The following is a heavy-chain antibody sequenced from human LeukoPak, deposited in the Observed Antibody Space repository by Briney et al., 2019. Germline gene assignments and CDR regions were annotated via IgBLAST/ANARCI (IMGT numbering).Heavy chain of an antibody. CDR3: ATGLTNLLVAFDI. V-gene: IGHV1-46*01. Sequence: ASVKVSCKASGNTFTSYYMHWVRQAPGQGLEWMGIINPSGGSTSYAQKFQGRVTMTRDMSTSTVYMELSRLRSDDTAVYYCATGLTNLLVAFDIWGQGTMVTVSS. CDR1: GNTFTSYY. J-gene: IGHJ3*02. CDR2: INPSGGST. D-gene: IGHD2/OR15-2a*01.